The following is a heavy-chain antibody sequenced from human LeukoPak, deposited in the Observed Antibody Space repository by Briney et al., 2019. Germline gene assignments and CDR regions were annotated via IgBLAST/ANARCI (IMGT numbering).Heavy chain of an antibody. D-gene: IGHD6-13*01. CDR1: GFTFSNYA. Sequence: GGSLRPSCAASGFTFSNYAMNWVRQAPGKGLEWVSYISSSSTIYYADSMKGRFTISRDNAKNSLYLQMNSLRDEDTAVYYCKGSSWYNYYYMDVWGKGTTVTVSS. CDR3: KGSSWYNYYYMDV. CDR2: ISSSSTI. V-gene: IGHV3-48*02. J-gene: IGHJ6*03.